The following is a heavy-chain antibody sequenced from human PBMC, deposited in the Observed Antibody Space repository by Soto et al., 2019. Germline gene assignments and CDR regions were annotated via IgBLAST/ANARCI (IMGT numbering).Heavy chain of an antibody. CDR1: GFTFSSYS. V-gene: IGHV3-48*01. CDR3: ARDPSICSGGSCYSGNYYYYMDV. J-gene: IGHJ6*03. Sequence: GGSLRLSCAASGFTFSSYSMNWVRQAPGKGLEWVSYISSSSSTIYYADSVKGRFTISRDNAKNSLYLQMNSLRAEDTAVYYCARDPSICSGGSCYSGNYYYYMDVWGKGTTVTVSS. D-gene: IGHD2-15*01. CDR2: ISSSSSTI.